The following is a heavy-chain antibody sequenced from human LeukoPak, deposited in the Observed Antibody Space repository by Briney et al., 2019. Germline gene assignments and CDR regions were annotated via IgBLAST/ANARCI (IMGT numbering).Heavy chain of an antibody. CDR1: GGTFSSYA. J-gene: IGHJ5*02. CDR3: ARDNSVGETAWWFDP. CDR2: INPSGSSA. D-gene: IGHD1-26*01. Sequence: ASVKVSCKASGGTFSSYAISWVRQAPGQGLEWMGFINPSGSSAAYAQKFQGRLTMTRDMFTSTDYMELTSLTSDDTAVYYCARDNSVGETAWWFDPWGQGTLVTVSS. V-gene: IGHV1-46*01.